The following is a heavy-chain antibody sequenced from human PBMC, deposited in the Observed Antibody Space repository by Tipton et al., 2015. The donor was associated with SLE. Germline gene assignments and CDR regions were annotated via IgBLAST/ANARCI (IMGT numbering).Heavy chain of an antibody. Sequence: TLSLTCTVSGGSISSGGYYWSWIRQHPGKGLEWIGYIYYSGSTYYNPSLKSRVTISVDTSKNQFSLKLSSVTAADTAVYYCARDRRDYSSSAGGFDYWGQGTLVTVSS. CDR3: ARDRRDYSSSAGGFDY. V-gene: IGHV4-31*03. CDR2: IYYSGST. D-gene: IGHD6-6*01. J-gene: IGHJ4*02. CDR1: GGSISSGGYY.